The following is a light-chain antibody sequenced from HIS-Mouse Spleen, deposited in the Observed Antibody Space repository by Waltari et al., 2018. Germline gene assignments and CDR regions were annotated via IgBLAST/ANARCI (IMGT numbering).Light chain of an antibody. CDR3: QEYNSAPRGFT. J-gene: IGKJ3*01. Sequence: DIQMTQSPSSLSTSVGDRVTITCRASQGISNYLAWYQQKPGKVPKLLIYAASTLQSGVPSRFSGSGSGTDFNLTISSLQPEDVATYYCQEYNSAPRGFTFGPGTKVDIK. V-gene: IGKV1-27*01. CDR1: QGISNY. CDR2: AAS.